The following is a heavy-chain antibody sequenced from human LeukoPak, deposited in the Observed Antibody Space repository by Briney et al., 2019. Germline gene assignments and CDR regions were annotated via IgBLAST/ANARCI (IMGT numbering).Heavy chain of an antibody. V-gene: IGHV4-59*01. CDR3: AGSRDGYNYV. CDR1: GGSISSYY. CDR2: IYYSGST. D-gene: IGHD5-24*01. J-gene: IGHJ4*02. Sequence: SETLSLTCTVSGGSISSYYWSWIRQPPGKGLEWIGYIYYSGSTNYNPSLKSRVTISVDTSKNQFSLRLSSVTAADTAVYYCAGSRDGYNYVWGQGTLVTVSS.